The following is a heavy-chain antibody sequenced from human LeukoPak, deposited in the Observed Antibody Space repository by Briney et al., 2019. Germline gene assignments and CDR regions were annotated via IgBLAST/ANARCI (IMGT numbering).Heavy chain of an antibody. CDR3: SKDLTSDFGGDLDP. J-gene: IGHJ5*02. CDR2: ISFDGSQK. V-gene: IGHV3-30*02. D-gene: IGHD3-10*01. CDR1: GFTFSNYG. Sequence: GGSLRLSCAAPGFTFSNYGMLWVRQAPGKGLRWVALISFDGSQKYYADSVKGRFTISRDNSKSTVYLQMNSLRVEDAAVYYCSKDLTSDFGGDLDPWGQGTLVTVSS.